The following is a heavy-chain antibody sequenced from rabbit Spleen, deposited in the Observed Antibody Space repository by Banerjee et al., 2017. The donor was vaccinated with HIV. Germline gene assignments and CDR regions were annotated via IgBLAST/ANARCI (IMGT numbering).Heavy chain of an antibody. V-gene: IGHV1S40*01. J-gene: IGHJ6*01. CDR3: AKDTTSSFSSYGLNL. CDR1: GLSFGTSDY. D-gene: IGHD1-1*01. Sequence: QSLEGYGGDMVKPGASLTLTCTASGLSFGTSDYMCWVRQATGKGLEWISCIAGSSSGFSYSATWAKGRFTCSKTSSTTVTLQMTSLTVADTATYFCAKDTTSSFSSYGLNLWGQGTLVTVS. CDR2: IAGSSSGFS.